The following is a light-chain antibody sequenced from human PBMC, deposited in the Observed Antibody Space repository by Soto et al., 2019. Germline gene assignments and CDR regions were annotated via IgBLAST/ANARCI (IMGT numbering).Light chain of an antibody. Sequence: DIVMTQSPLSLPVNSGEPASISCRSSQSLLHSNGYNYLDWYLQKPGQSPQLLIYLGSNRASGVPDRFSGSGSGTDFTLKISRVEAEDVGVYYCMQALQTPLTFGGGTKVEIK. CDR2: LGS. J-gene: IGKJ4*01. CDR3: MQALQTPLT. V-gene: IGKV2-28*01. CDR1: QSLLHSNGYNY.